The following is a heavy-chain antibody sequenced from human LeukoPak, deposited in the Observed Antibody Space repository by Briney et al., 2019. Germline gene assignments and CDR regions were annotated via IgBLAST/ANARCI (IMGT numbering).Heavy chain of an antibody. V-gene: IGHV5-51*01. CDR3: ARRTPNYYDSSGYYYVLDY. CDR1: GYSFTSYW. J-gene: IGHJ4*02. CDR2: IYPGDSDT. D-gene: IGHD3-22*01. Sequence: GESLKISCKGSGYSFTSYWIGWVRQMPGKGLEWMGIIYPGDSDTRYSPSFQGQVTISADKSISTAYLQWSSLKASDTAMYYCARRTPNYYDSSGYYYVLDYWGQGTLVTVSS.